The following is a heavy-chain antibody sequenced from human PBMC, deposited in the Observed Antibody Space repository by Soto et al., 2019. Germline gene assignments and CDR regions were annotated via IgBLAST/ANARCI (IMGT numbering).Heavy chain of an antibody. CDR1: GFTFSSYG. Sequence: QVQLVESGGGVVQPGRSLRLSCAASGFTFSSYGMHWVRQAPGKGLEWVAVISYDGSNKYYADSVKGRFTISRDNSKNTLYLQMNSLRAEDTAVYYCATPQDYFDYWGQGTLVTVSS. V-gene: IGHV3-30*03. CDR2: ISYDGSNK. J-gene: IGHJ4*02. CDR3: ATPQDYFDY.